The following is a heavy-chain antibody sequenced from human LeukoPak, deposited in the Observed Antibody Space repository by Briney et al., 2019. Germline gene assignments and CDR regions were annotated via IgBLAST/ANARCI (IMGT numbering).Heavy chain of an antibody. V-gene: IGHV4-39*01. D-gene: IGHD5-18*01. J-gene: IGHJ3*02. Sequence: KPSETLSLTCTVSGGSISSSSYYWGWIRQPPGKGLEWIGSIYYSGSTYYNPSLKSRVTISVDTSKNQFSLKLSSVTAADTAVYYCASTTLPDTADAFDIWGQGTMVTVSS. CDR1: GGSISSSSYY. CDR2: IYYSGST. CDR3: ASTTLPDTADAFDI.